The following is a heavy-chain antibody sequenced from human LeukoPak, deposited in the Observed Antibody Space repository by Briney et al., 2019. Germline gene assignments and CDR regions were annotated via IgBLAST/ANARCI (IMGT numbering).Heavy chain of an antibody. J-gene: IGHJ4*02. Sequence: GGSLRLSCAASGFTVSSYGMTWVRQGPGKGLEWVSGISGGGSTYYADSVKGRFTISRDNSKNSLYLQMNSLRAEDTAIYYCARDRGLGQWLDYWGQGTLVTVSS. CDR2: ISGGGST. CDR3: ARDRGLGQWLDY. CDR1: GFTVSSYG. V-gene: IGHV3-23*01. D-gene: IGHD6-19*01.